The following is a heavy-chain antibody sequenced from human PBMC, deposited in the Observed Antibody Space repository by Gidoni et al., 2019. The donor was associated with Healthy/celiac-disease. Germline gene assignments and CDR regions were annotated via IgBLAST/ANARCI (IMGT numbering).Heavy chain of an antibody. CDR1: GFTFSSYS. V-gene: IGHV3-21*01. CDR2: ISSSSSYI. J-gene: IGHJ5*02. CDR3: ARDLSPGPAASTLLGLCWFDP. Sequence: EVQLVESGGGLVKPGGSLRLSCAASGFTFSSYSMTWVRQAPGKGLEWVSSISSSSSYIYYADSVKGRFTISRDNAKNSLYLQMNSLRAEDTAVYYCARDLSPGPAASTLLGLCWFDPWGQGTLVTVSS. D-gene: IGHD2-2*01.